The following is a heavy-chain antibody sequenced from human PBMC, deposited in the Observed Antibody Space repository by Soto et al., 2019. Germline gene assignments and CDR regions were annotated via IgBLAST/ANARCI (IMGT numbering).Heavy chain of an antibody. CDR2: ISSSSSYI. Sequence: GGSLRLSCAASGFTFSSYSMNWVRQAPGKGLEWVSSISSSSSYIYYADSVKGRFTISRDNAKNTLYLQMNSLRAEDTAVYYCAKEYGYDSSGYYHDAFDIWGQGTMVTVSS. J-gene: IGHJ3*02. V-gene: IGHV3-21*04. CDR3: AKEYGYDSSGYYHDAFDI. CDR1: GFTFSSYS. D-gene: IGHD3-22*01.